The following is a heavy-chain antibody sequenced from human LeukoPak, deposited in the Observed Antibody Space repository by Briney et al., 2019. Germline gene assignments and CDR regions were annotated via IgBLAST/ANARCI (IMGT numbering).Heavy chain of an antibody. CDR1: GGSISSSSHY. V-gene: IGHV4-39*01. CDR3: ARGYSSGWFLGIDY. Sequence: SETLSLTCTVSGGSISSSSHYWGWIRQPPGKGLEWIGSMYYSGSTYYNPSLKSRVTISVDTSKNQFSLRLSSVTAADTAVYYCARGYSSGWFLGIDYWGQGTLVTVSS. CDR2: MYYSGST. D-gene: IGHD6-19*01. J-gene: IGHJ4*02.